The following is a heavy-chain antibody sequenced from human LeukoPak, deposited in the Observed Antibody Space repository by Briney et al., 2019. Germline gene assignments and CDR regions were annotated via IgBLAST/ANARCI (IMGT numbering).Heavy chain of an antibody. D-gene: IGHD6-19*01. CDR1: GYTFNNYD. J-gene: IGHJ4*02. Sequence: ASVKVSCKASGYTFNNYDINWVRQATGQGLEWMGWMNPNSGNTAYAQKFQGRVTMTSDTSISTVYMELSSLISDDTAVYYCARSLRGWYKDYWGQGTLVTVSS. CDR2: MNPNSGNT. V-gene: IGHV1-8*01. CDR3: ARSLRGWYKDY.